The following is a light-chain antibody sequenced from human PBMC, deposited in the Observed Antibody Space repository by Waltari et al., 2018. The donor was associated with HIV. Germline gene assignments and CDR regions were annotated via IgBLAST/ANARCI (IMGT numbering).Light chain of an antibody. J-gene: IGLJ2*01. CDR3: TSFRPTSAPVV. CDR2: DVT. V-gene: IGLV2-14*01. Sequence: QPALTQPAAVSGSPGRSTTTSCTGTSSAVGGYNYVSWFLQRPGQAPELMIDDVTPRPSGVSTRFSGSKSANTASLTISGLQVEDEGDYYCTSFRPTSAPVVFGGGTKLTVL. CDR1: SSAVGGYNY.